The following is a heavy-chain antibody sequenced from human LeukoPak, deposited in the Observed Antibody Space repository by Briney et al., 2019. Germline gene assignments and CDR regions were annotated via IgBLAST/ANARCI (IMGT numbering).Heavy chain of an antibody. Sequence: GGSLRLSCAASGFTFSSYGMHWVRQAPGKGLEWVAVIWYGGSNKYYADSVKGRFTISRDNSKNTLYLQMNSLRAEDTAVYYCARCSGSYYYFDYWGQGTLVTVSS. CDR2: IWYGGSNK. D-gene: IGHD1-26*01. J-gene: IGHJ4*02. V-gene: IGHV3-33*08. CDR1: GFTFSSYG. CDR3: ARCSGSYYYFDY.